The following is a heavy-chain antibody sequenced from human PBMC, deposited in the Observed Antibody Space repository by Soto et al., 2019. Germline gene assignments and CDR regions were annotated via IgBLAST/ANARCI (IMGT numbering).Heavy chain of an antibody. CDR3: ARDRGSSSANDYMDV. CDR1: GGSISSGGYY. J-gene: IGHJ6*03. V-gene: IGHV4-31*03. D-gene: IGHD6-6*01. CDR2: IYYSGST. Sequence: SETLSLTCTVSGGSISSGGYYWSWIRQHPGKGLEWIGYIYYSGSTYYNPSLKSRVTISVDTSKNQFSLKLSSVTAADTAVYYCARDRGSSSANDYMDVWGKGTTVTVSS.